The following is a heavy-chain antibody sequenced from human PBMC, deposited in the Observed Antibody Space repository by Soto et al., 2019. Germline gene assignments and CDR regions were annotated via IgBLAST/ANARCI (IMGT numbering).Heavy chain of an antibody. CDR2: IYYSGST. D-gene: IGHD2-8*02. CDR1: GGSISSGGYY. V-gene: IGHV4-30-4*01. J-gene: IGHJ4*02. CDR3: ARGPPIMYYGTGGYYYFDY. Sequence: ASETLSLTCTVSGGSISSGGYYWSWFRQPPGKGLEWIGYIYYSGSTYYNPSLKSRVTISSDTSKNQFSLKLISVTAADTAVYYCARGPPIMYYGTGGYYYFDYWGQGTLVTVSS.